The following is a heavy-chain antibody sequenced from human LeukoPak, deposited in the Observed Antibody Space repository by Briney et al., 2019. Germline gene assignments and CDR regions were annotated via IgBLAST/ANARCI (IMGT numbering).Heavy chain of an antibody. CDR2: IVVGSGNT. V-gene: IGHV1-58*01. CDR3: AASQGPVLLYGPRGFDP. J-gene: IGHJ5*02. CDR1: GFTFTSSA. Sequence: ASVKVSCKASGFTFTSSAVQWVRQARGQRLEWIGWIVVGSGNTNYAQKFQERVTITRDMSTRTAYMELSSLRSEDTAVYYCAASQGPVLLYGPRGFDPWGQGTLVTVSS. D-gene: IGHD3-10*01.